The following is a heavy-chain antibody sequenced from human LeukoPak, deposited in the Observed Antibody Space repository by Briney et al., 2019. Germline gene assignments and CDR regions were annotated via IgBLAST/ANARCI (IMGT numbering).Heavy chain of an antibody. CDR3: AKSVGIAVAGTLDY. Sequence: GGSLRLSCAASGFTFSIYAMSWVRHAPGKGLEWVSGISGSGGSTYYADSVKGRFTISRDNSKNTLYLQMNSLRAEDTAVYYCAKSVGIAVAGTLDYWGQGTLVTVSS. V-gene: IGHV3-23*01. CDR1: GFTFSIYA. D-gene: IGHD6-19*01. CDR2: ISGSGGST. J-gene: IGHJ4*02.